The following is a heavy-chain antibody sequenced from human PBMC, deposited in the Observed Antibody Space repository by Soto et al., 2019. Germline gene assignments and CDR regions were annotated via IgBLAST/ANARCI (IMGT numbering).Heavy chain of an antibody. CDR2: ISYDGSNK. J-gene: IGHJ6*02. D-gene: IGHD2-2*01. CDR1: GFTFSSYA. V-gene: IGHV3-30-3*01. Sequence: QVQLVESGGGVVQPGRSLRLSCAASGFTFSSYAMHWVRQAPGKGLEWVAVISYDGSNKYYADSVKGRFTISRDNSKNTLYLEMNRLRAEDTAVYYCARDLYFICTSCYDYGMAVWGQGATVTVSS. CDR3: ARDLYFICTSCYDYGMAV.